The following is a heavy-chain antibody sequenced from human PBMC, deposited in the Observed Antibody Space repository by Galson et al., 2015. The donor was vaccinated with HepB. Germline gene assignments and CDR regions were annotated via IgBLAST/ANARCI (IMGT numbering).Heavy chain of an antibody. D-gene: IGHD6-6*01. Sequence: SLRLSCAASGFAFSSYAMSWVRQAPGKGLEWVSAISGSCGSTYYADSVKGRFTISRDNSKNTLYLQMNSLRAEDTAVYYCAKDLRGQLEYYFDYWCQGTLLTVSS. J-gene: IGHJ4*02. CDR3: AKDLRGQLEYYFDY. CDR1: GFAFSSYA. V-gene: IGHV3-23*01. CDR2: ISGSCGST.